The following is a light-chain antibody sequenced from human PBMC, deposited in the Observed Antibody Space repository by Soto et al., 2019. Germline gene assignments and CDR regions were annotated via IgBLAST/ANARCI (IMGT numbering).Light chain of an antibody. J-gene: IGLJ2*01. CDR2: GNS. CDR3: QSYDSSLSAYVV. V-gene: IGLV1-40*01. CDR1: SSNIGAGYD. Sequence: QSVLTQPPSVSGAPGQRVTISCTGSSSNIGAGYDVHWYQQLPVTAPKLLIYGNSNRPSGVPDRFSGSKSGTSASLAISGLQAEDEADYYCQSYDSSLSAYVVFGGGTKLTVL.